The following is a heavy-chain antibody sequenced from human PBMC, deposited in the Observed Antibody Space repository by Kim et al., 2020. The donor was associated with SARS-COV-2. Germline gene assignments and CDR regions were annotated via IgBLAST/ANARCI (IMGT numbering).Heavy chain of an antibody. Sequence: GGSLRLSCAASGFSVSSKYMTWVRQAPGKGLEWVSVIYVDGSTYYAASVMGRFTISRDNSKNTLYLQMNSLRAEDTAVYYCTRDVFDGYWTWGQGTLVTVSS. CDR3: TRDVFDGYWT. D-gene: IGHD6-25*01. J-gene: IGHJ4*02. CDR2: IYVDGST. CDR1: GFSVSSKY. V-gene: IGHV3-53*01.